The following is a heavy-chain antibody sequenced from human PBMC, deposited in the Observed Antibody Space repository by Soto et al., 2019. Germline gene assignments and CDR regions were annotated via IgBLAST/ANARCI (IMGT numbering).Heavy chain of an antibody. Sequence: PSETLSLTCTVSGGSISSSSYYWGWIRQPPGEGLEWIGSIYYSGSTYYNPSLKSRVTISVDTSKNQFSLKLSSVTAADTAVYYCARRTLTTVIDCWGQGTLVTVSS. CDR3: ARRTLTTVIDC. J-gene: IGHJ4*02. CDR1: GGSISSSSYY. D-gene: IGHD4-17*01. V-gene: IGHV4-39*01. CDR2: IYYSGST.